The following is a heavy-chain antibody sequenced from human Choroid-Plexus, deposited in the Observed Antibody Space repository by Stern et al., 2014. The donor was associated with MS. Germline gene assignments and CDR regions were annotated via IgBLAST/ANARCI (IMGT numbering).Heavy chain of an antibody. J-gene: IGHJ5*02. CDR3: AKDRQYLTYFFDH. CDR1: GFPLGSCA. D-gene: IGHD2/OR15-2a*01. Sequence: VQLVQSGGGVVRPGRPRGLSWVASGFPLGSCAMHWARRAPGKGRGGGAGVSYDGSNKYYADSVKGRFTISRDNSQNTLYMQMSSLRPEDTAVYYCAKDRQYLTYFFDHWGQGSLVTVSS. V-gene: IGHV3-30*18. CDR2: VSYDGSNK.